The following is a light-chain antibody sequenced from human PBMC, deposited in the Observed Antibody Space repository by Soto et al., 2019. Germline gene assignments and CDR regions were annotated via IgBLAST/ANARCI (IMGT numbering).Light chain of an antibody. Sequence: EIVLTQSPGTLSLSPGERATLSCRASQSVSSNFLAWYQQKPGQAPRLLIYGASSRATGIPDRFSGSGSGTDFTLTISRLEPEDFAVYYCQQYGSLPSTFGQGTRLEIK. J-gene: IGKJ5*01. V-gene: IGKV3-20*01. CDR2: GAS. CDR1: QSVSSNF. CDR3: QQYGSLPST.